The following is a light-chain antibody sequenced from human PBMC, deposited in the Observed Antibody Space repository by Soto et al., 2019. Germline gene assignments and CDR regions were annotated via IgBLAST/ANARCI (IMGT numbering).Light chain of an antibody. V-gene: IGKV3-20*01. J-gene: IGKJ5*01. CDR3: HQYGSSIT. CDR1: QSVPRSY. CDR2: GTA. Sequence: ESLFTHSPGTLSLSPRERATLSCRVSQSVPRSYLAWYQHKPGQPPRLLTSGTASSATGIPDRFSGSASGTDFTLTLSTLEPEDFAVFHCHQYGSSITFGQGTRLEIK.